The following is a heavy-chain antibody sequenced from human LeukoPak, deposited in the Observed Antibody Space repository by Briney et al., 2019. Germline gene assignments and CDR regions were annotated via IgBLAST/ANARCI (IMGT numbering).Heavy chain of an antibody. CDR2: ISYDGSNE. CDR3: AKDRKYGSGSRYYFDY. J-gene: IGHJ4*02. CDR1: GFTFGSYV. Sequence: GGSLRLSCAASGFTFGSYVMHWVRQAPGKGLEWVAIISYDGSNEYYADSVKGRFTISRDNSKNTLYLQMNSLRAADTAVYYCAKDRKYGSGSRYYFDYWGQGTLVTVSS. V-gene: IGHV3-30*04. D-gene: IGHD3-10*01.